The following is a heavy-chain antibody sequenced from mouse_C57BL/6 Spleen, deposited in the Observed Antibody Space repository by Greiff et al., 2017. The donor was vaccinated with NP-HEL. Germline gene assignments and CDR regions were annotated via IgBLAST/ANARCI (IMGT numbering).Heavy chain of an antibody. D-gene: IGHD2-3*01. J-gene: IGHJ4*01. CDR1: GYAFSSSW. V-gene: IGHV1-82*01. CDR2: IYPGDGDT. Sequence: VQLQQSGPELVKPGASVKISCKASGYAFSSSWMNWVKQRPGKGLEWIGRIYPGDGDTNYNGKFKGKATLTADKSSSTAYMQLSSLTSEDSAVYCCARGIYDGAMDYWGQGTSVTVSS. CDR3: ARGIYDGAMDY.